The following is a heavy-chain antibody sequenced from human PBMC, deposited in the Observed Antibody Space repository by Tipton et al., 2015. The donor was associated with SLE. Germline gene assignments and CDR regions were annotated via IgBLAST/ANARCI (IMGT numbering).Heavy chain of an antibody. CDR1: GGSISSGSYY. J-gene: IGHJ2*01. CDR3: ARGQGSSSWFRGYWYFDL. D-gene: IGHD6-13*01. CDR2: INHSGST. V-gene: IGHV4-61*09. Sequence: TLSLTCTVSGGSISSGSYYWSWIRQPAGKGLEWIGEINHSGSTNYNPSLKSRVTISVDTSKNQFSLKLSSVTAADTAVYYCARGQGSSSWFRGYWYFDLWGRGTLVTVSS.